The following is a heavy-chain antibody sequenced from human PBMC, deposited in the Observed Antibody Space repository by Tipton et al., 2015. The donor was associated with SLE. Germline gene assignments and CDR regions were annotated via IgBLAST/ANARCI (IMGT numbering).Heavy chain of an antibody. Sequence: TLSLTCTVSGGSISSSSYYWGWIRQPPGKGLERIGRIYYSGSSYYNPSLKSRVTISVDTSKNQFSLKLSSVTAADTAVYFCARGYCSDGVCYGFEFFDYWGQVTLVTVSS. CDR1: GGSISSSSYY. D-gene: IGHD2-8*01. CDR2: IYYSGSS. V-gene: IGHV4-39*07. CDR3: ARGYCSDGVCYGFEFFDY. J-gene: IGHJ4*02.